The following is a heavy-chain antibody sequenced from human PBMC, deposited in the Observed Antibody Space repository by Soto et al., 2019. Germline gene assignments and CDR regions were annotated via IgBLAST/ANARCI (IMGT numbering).Heavy chain of an antibody. CDR2: VSIGGST. V-gene: IGHV3-23*01. CDR1: GCTFSSYA. CDR3: AKRRGAGGHFDY. D-gene: IGHD2-15*01. Sequence: GSLQLPGSASGCTFSSYAMGGVRQGPGKGLEWVAVVSIGGSTHYADSVRGRFTISRDNSKNTLSLQMNSLTAEDTAVYFCAKRRGAGGHFDYWGQGALVTVYS. J-gene: IGHJ4*02.